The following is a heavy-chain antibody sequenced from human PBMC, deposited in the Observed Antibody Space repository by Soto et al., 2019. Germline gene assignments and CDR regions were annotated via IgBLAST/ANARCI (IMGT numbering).Heavy chain of an antibody. D-gene: IGHD3-22*01. J-gene: IGHJ5*02. V-gene: IGHV1-18*01. CDR1: GYTFTSYG. Sequence: GASVKVSCKASGYTFTSYGISWVRQAPGQGLEWMGWISAYNGNTNYAQKLQGRVTMTTDISTSTAYMELRSLRSDDTAVYYCARGGRRYYDSSGYDWFDPWGQGTLVTVSS. CDR3: ARGGRRYYDSSGYDWFDP. CDR2: ISAYNGNT.